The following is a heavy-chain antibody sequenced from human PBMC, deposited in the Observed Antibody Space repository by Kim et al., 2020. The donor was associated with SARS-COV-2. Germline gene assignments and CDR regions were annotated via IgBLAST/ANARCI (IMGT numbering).Heavy chain of an antibody. CDR2: INTNTGNP. J-gene: IGHJ6*02. V-gene: IGHV7-4-1*02. Sequence: ASVKVSCKASGYTFTSYAMNWVRQAPGQGLEWMGWINTNTGNPTYAQGFTGRFVFSLDTSVSTAYLQISSLKAEDTAVYYCARVGPEASGGQLVYYYYYGMDVWGQGTTVTVSS. CDR1: GYTFTSYA. D-gene: IGHD6-6*01. CDR3: ARVGPEASGGQLVYYYYYGMDV.